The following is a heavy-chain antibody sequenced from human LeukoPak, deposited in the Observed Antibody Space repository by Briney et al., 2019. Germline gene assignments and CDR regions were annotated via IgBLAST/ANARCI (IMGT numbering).Heavy chain of an antibody. D-gene: IGHD3-22*01. J-gene: IGHJ4*02. CDR1: GVSVSSYF. CDR3: ASHGSMISD. Sequence: PSATLSLTCTVSGVSVSSYFWSWIRQPPGKGLEWIGYISYSESTNYNPSLKSRVTISLDTSKNQFSLKLSSVTAADTAVYYCASHGSMISDWGQGTLVTVSS. CDR2: ISYSEST. V-gene: IGHV4-59*02.